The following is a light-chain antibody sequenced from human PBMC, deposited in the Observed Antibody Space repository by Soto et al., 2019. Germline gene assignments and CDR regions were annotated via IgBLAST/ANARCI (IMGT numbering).Light chain of an antibody. Sequence: QSALTQPASVSGSPGQSITISCTGSSTDVGGYTYVSWYQQFPGKPPKLMIYEVSNRPSGVSNRFSGSKSGNTASLTISGLQAEDVADYYCSSYTSGSTLVFGGGTKVTVL. V-gene: IGLV2-14*03. CDR3: SSYTSGSTLV. CDR2: EVS. CDR1: STDVGGYTY. J-gene: IGLJ3*02.